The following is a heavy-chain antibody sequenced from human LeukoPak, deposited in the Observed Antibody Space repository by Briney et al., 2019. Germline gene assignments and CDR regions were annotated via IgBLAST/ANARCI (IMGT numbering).Heavy chain of an antibody. Sequence: PGGSLRLSCAASGFTFSSYSMNWVRQAPGKGLEWVSYISSSSSTIYYADSVKGRFTISRDNAKNSLYLQMNSLRAEDTAVYYCATEYRAYYYYGMDVWGQGTTVTVSS. CDR1: GFTFSSYS. V-gene: IGHV3-48*04. J-gene: IGHJ6*02. CDR3: ATEYRAYYYYGMDV. CDR2: ISSSSSTI. D-gene: IGHD5-18*01.